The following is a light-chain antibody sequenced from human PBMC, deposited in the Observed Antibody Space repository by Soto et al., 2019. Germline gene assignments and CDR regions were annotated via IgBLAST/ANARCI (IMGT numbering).Light chain of an antibody. V-gene: IGKV1-17*03. Sequence: DIHMTQSPSAMSASVGDRVSITCRASQGISIYLAWFQQKPGIVPKRLIYAASSLQSGVPSRFSGSGSGTEFTLTISSLQPEDFATYYCLQHNSFPWTFGQGTKVDI. CDR1: QGISIY. CDR3: LQHNSFPWT. CDR2: AAS. J-gene: IGKJ1*01.